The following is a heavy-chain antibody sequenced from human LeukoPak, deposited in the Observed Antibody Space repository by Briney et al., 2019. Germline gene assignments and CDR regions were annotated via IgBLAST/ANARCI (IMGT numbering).Heavy chain of an antibody. V-gene: IGHV1-2*02. Sequence: ASVKVSCKASGYTFIKHWMHWVRQAPGQGLEWMGSINPNSGGTNYAQKFQGRVTMTTDTSMSTAYMELSRLTSDDTAVYYCARAGGRSWFDPWGQGTLVTVSS. CDR2: INPNSGGT. CDR1: GYTFIKHW. J-gene: IGHJ5*02. CDR3: ARAGGRSWFDP.